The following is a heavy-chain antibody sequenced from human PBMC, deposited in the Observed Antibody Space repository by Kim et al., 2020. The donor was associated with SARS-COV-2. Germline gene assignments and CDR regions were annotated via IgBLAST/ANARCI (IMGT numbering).Heavy chain of an antibody. Sequence: GGSLRLSCTTSGFSFGEYAMSWFRQAPGKAPEWVGFIRAKEYGGTVEYAASVKGRFIISREDSTRIAYLQMNRLETEDTGDYFCASSVGFQWGPGTPVTVSS. CDR1: GFSFGEYA. CDR2: IRAKEYGGTV. V-gene: IGHV3-49*03. D-gene: IGHD2-15*01. J-gene: IGHJ4*02. CDR3: ASSVGFQ.